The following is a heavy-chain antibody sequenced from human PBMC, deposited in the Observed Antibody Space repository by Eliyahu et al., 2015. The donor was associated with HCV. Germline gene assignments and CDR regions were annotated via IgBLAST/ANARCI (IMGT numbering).Heavy chain of an antibody. CDR2: ITXSGDRT. Sequence: QVQVVQSGAEVRKXGASVKLSCRPXGHTFSGNYVXWVRQAPGQGLEWVGIITXSGDRTTYAQKVQGRVTMTRDTSTSTVYMELHSLRSEDTAVYYCARDVGWAPGGPWGQGTLVTVSS. V-gene: IGHV1-46*01. CDR1: GHTFSGNY. CDR3: ARDVGWAPGGP. J-gene: IGHJ5*02. D-gene: IGHD6-19*01.